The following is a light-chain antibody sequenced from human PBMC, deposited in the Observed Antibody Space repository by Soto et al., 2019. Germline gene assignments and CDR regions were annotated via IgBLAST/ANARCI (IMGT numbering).Light chain of an antibody. V-gene: IGKV1-9*01. J-gene: IGKJ5*01. CDR2: SAS. CDR1: QGISDR. CDR3: QQRDGYPIT. Sequence: DIQLTQSPSFLSASVGHRVTITCRASQGISDRLAWYQQRPVKAPNLLIHSASSLQSGVPLRFSGSGSGTEFTLAISSLQPADFATYDCQQRDGYPITFGQGTRLEMK.